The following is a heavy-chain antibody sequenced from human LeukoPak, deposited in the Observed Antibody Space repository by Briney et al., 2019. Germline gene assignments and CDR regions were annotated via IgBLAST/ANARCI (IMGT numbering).Heavy chain of an antibody. D-gene: IGHD3-9*01. CDR3: ARVAGYDILTGYYNY. J-gene: IGHJ4*02. CDR2: ISGSGGST. CDR1: GFTFDDYT. Sequence: PGGSLRLSCAASGFTFDDYTMHWVRQAPGKGLEWVSAISGSGGSTYYADSVKGRFTISRDNSKNTLYLQMNSLRAEDTAVYYCARVAGYDILTGYYNYWGQGTLVTVSS. V-gene: IGHV3-23*01.